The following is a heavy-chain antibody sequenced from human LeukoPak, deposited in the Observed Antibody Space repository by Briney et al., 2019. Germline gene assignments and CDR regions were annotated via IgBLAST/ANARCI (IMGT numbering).Heavy chain of an antibody. D-gene: IGHD6-13*01. J-gene: IGHJ6*03. Sequence: PGGSLRLSCAASGFTLSSYDMNWVRQAPRKGLEWVSYISSSSRTIYYADSVKGRFTISRDNAKNSLYLQMNSLRGEDTAVYYCARGAAARRYDYYYMDVWGKGTTVTVSS. CDR1: GFTLSSYD. CDR2: ISSSSRTI. V-gene: IGHV3-48*04. CDR3: ARGAAARRYDYYYMDV.